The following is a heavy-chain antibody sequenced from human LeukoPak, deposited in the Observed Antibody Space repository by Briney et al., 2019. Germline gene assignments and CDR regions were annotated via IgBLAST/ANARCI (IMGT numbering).Heavy chain of an antibody. V-gene: IGHV4-34*01. CDR2: INHSGST. Sequence: SETLSLTCAVYGGSFSGYYWSWIRQPPGKGLEWIGEINHSGSTNYNPSLKSRVTISVDTSKNQFSLKLSSVTAADTAVYYCARGRDCSSTSCHCDPWGQGTLVTVSS. CDR3: ARGRDCSSTSCHCDP. D-gene: IGHD2-2*01. CDR1: GGSFSGYY. J-gene: IGHJ5*02.